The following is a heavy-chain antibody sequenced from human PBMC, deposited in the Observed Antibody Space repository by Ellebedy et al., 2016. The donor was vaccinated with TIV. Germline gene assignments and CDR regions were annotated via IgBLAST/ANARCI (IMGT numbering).Heavy chain of an antibody. CDR1: GGTFNNHA. D-gene: IGHD2-2*01. Sequence: ASVKVSCXAPGGTFNNHAISWVRQAPGQGLEWKGEIIPMFGTANYAQKFQDRVTITADESTSTAYMEMSSLRSDDTAMYYCARVSCSGTDCPSPTYYYYMDVWGKGTTVSVSS. CDR3: ARVSCSGTDCPSPTYYYYMDV. J-gene: IGHJ6*03. V-gene: IGHV1-69*13. CDR2: IIPMFGTA.